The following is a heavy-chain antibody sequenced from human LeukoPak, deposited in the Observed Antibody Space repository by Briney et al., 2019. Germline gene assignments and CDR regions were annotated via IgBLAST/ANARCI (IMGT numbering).Heavy chain of an antibody. D-gene: IGHD3-22*01. Sequence: SETLSLTCAVYGGSFSGYYWSWIRQPPGKGLEWIGEINHSGSTNYNPSLKSRVTISVDTSKNQFSLKLSSVTAADTAVYYCARFLKGTYYYDSSGYRGIFDYWGQGTLVTVSS. CDR2: INHSGST. V-gene: IGHV4-34*01. CDR1: GGSFSGYY. J-gene: IGHJ4*02. CDR3: ARFLKGTYYYDSSGYRGIFDY.